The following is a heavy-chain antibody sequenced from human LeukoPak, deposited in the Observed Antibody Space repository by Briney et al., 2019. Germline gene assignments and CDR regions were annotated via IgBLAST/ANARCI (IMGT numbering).Heavy chain of an antibody. CDR3: ARGRGASGSYYNWFDY. V-gene: IGHV1-46*01. CDR1: GYTFTTYY. CDR2: INPSGGGT. Sequence: ASVKVSCKASGYTFTTYYMHWVRQAPGQGLEWLGIINPSGGGTTYAQKFQGRVTMTGDTSSSTVYMELSSLRSEDTAVYYCARGRGASGSYYNWFDYWGQGTLVTVSS. J-gene: IGHJ4*02. D-gene: IGHD3-10*01.